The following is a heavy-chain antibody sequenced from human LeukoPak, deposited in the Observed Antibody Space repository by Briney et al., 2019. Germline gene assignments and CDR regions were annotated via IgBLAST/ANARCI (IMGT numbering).Heavy chain of an antibody. CDR1: GGSISSGSSY. J-gene: IGHJ3*02. CDR2: IYYSGST. V-gene: IGHV4-61*01. D-gene: IGHD2-15*01. Sequence: SETLSLTCTVSGGSISSGSSYWSWIRQPPGKGLEWIGYIYYSGSTSYNPSLKSRVTISLDTSKNQFSLKLSSLTAADTAVYYCAREVVAAAPAFDIWGQGTMVTVSS. CDR3: AREVVAAAPAFDI.